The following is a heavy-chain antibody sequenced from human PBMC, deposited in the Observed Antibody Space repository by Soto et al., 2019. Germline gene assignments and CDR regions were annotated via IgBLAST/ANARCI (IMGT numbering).Heavy chain of an antibody. J-gene: IGHJ6*02. CDR2: ISYDGSNK. CDR3: ARDLYCSGGSCVSYGIDV. CDR1: GFTFSSYA. Sequence: QVQLVESGGGVVQPGRSLRLSCAASGFTFSSYAMHWVRQAPGKGLVWVAVISYDGSNKYYADSVKGRFTISRDNSKNPLYLQMNSLRAEDTAVYYCARDLYCSGGSCVSYGIDVWGQGTTVTVCS. D-gene: IGHD2-15*01. V-gene: IGHV3-30-3*01.